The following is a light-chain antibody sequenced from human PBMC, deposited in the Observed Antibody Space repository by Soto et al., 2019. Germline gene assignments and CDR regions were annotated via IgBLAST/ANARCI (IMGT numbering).Light chain of an antibody. CDR3: AAWDVSLNGVV. CDR1: SSNIGTND. J-gene: IGLJ2*01. CDR2: SDN. Sequence: QSVLTQPPSASAAPGQSVTISCSGSSSNIGTNDVSWYQQVPGAAPKLLIYSDNERPSGVPDRFSVSKSATSASLAISGLQSADEAEYFCAAWDVSLNGVVFGGGTKLTVL. V-gene: IGLV1-44*01.